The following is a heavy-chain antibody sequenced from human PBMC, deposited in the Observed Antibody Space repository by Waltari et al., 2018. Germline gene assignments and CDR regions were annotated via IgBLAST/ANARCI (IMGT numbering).Heavy chain of an antibody. Sequence: QLQLQESGPGLVNPSETLSLTCTVSGVSISTSRYYWGWIRQPQGKGLDWIGSLHYGGSSYFNPSLKSRVTISVDTSKNQFSLKLTSVTAADTAVYYCATLPIPLELWYFDLWGRGTLVTVSS. V-gene: IGHV4-39*01. CDR3: ATLPIPLELWYFDL. CDR2: LHYGGSS. CDR1: GVSISTSRYY. J-gene: IGHJ2*01. D-gene: IGHD1-7*01.